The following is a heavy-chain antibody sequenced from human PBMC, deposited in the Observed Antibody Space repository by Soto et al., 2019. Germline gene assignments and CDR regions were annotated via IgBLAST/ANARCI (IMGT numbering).Heavy chain of an antibody. J-gene: IGHJ3*02. CDR2: ISYDGSNK. V-gene: IGHV3-30*18. D-gene: IGHD1-26*01. Sequence: QVQLVESGGGVVQPGRSLRLSCAASGFTFSSYGMHWVRQAPGKGLEWVAVISYDGSNKYYADSVKGRFTISRDNSKNTLYLQMNSLRAEDTAVYYCAKDLFYTLEWELRNDAFDIWSQGTMVTVSS. CDR1: GFTFSSYG. CDR3: AKDLFYTLEWELRNDAFDI.